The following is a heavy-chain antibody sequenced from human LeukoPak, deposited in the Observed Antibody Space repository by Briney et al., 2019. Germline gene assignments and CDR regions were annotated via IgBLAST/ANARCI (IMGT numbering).Heavy chain of an antibody. V-gene: IGHV4-39*07. CDR1: GGSISTSNYY. CDR2: IFYSGST. Sequence: SETLSLTCTVSGGSISTSNYYWGWIRQPPGKGLEWIGNIFYSGSTYYNPSLKSRVTISVDTSKNQFSLKLSSVTAADTAVYYCARDIAVAGNLDYWGQGTLVTVSS. J-gene: IGHJ4*02. D-gene: IGHD6-19*01. CDR3: ARDIAVAGNLDY.